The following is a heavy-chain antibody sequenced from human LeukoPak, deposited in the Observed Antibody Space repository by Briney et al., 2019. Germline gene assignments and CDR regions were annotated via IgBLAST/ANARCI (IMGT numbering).Heavy chain of an antibody. Sequence: SQTLSLTCTVSGGSISSGSYYWSWIRQPAGKGLEWIGRIYTSGSTNYNPSLKSRVTMSVDTSKNQFSLKLSSVTAADTAVYYCARDLGSGWYWYFDLWGRGTLVTVSS. V-gene: IGHV4-61*02. J-gene: IGHJ2*01. D-gene: IGHD6-19*01. CDR2: IYTSGST. CDR3: ARDLGSGWYWYFDL. CDR1: GGSISSGSYY.